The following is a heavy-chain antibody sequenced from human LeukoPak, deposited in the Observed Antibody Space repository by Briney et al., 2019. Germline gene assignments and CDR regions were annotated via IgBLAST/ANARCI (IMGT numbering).Heavy chain of an antibody. CDR2: INHSGST. CDR3: ARKTMIVVVNWFDP. CDR1: GGSISGYY. Sequence: SETLSLTCTVSGGSISGYYWSWIRQPPGKGLEWIGEINHSGSTNYNPSLKSRVTISVDTSKNQFSLKLSSVTAADTAVYYCARKTMIVVVNWFDPWGQGTLVTVSS. D-gene: IGHD3-22*01. V-gene: IGHV4-34*01. J-gene: IGHJ5*02.